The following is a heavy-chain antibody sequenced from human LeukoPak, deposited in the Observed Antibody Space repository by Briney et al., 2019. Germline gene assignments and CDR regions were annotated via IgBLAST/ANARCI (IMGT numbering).Heavy chain of an antibody. CDR1: GGTFSSYA. D-gene: IGHD2-2*01. Sequence: ASVKVSCKASGGTFSSYAISWVRQAPGQGLEWMGRIIPILGIANYAQKFQGRVTITADKSTSTAYMELSSLRSEDTAVYYCAREGNELGYCSSTSCYGWFDPWGQGTLVTVSS. CDR3: AREGNELGYCSSTSCYGWFDP. CDR2: IIPILGIA. V-gene: IGHV1-69*04. J-gene: IGHJ5*02.